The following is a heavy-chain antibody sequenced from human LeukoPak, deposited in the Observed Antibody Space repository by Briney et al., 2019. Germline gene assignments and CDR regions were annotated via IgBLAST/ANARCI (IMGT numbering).Heavy chain of an antibody. Sequence: PGGSLRLSCTTSGFTFGYYAMHWVRQAPGKGLEWVGFIRSKAYGGTTDYAASVKGRFTISRDDSKNIAYLEMSSLKTEDTAIYYCTREGTYSSSAPFDYSGAGTLVTVSS. V-gene: IGHV3-49*04. D-gene: IGHD6-6*01. CDR3: TREGTYSSSAPFDY. CDR2: IRSKAYGGTT. CDR1: GFTFGYYA. J-gene: IGHJ4*01.